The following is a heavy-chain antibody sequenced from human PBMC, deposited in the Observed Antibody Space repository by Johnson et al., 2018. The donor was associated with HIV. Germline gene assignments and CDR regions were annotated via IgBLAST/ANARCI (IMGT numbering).Heavy chain of an antibody. J-gene: IGHJ3*02. CDR2: ISYDGNNK. CDR1: EFTFSSYG. V-gene: IGHV3-30*19. CDR3: ATRYYHPYAKEIAAFDI. Sequence: QVQLVESGGGVVQPGGSLRLSCAASEFTFSSYGMHWVRQAPGKGLEWVAAISYDGNNKYYADSVKGQFTISRDNSKNTLYLQMNSLRAEDTAVYYCATRYYHPYAKEIAAFDIWGQGTMVTVSS. D-gene: IGHD2-15*01.